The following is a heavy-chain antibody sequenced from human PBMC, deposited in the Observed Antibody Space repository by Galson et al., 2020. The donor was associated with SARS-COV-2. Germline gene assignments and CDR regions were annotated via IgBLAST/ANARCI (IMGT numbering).Heavy chain of an antibody. Sequence: SETLSLTCTVSGGSISSGGYYWSWIRQHPGKGLEWIGYIYYSGSPYYNPSLKSRVTISVDTSKNQFSLKLSSVTAADTAVYYCARSPWYYYDSSGYYDYFDFWGQGTLVTVAS. CDR1: GGSISSGGYY. D-gene: IGHD3-22*01. CDR3: ARSPWYYYDSSGYYDYFDF. CDR2: IYYSGSP. V-gene: IGHV4-31*03. J-gene: IGHJ4*02.